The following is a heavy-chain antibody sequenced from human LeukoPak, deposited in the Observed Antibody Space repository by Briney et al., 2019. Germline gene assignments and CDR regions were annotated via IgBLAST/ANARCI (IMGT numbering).Heavy chain of an antibody. CDR2: IRSKTDGGTT. J-gene: IGHJ4*02. V-gene: IGHV3-15*01. CDR3: TTGTEQQWLSLDY. Sequence: GGSLRLSCVASGFTLKNAWMSWVRQAPGKGLEWVGRIRSKTDGGTTDYAAPVKGRYTISRDDSKNTLYLQMNSLKTEDTAVYYCTTGTEQQWLSLDYWGQGTLVTVSS. CDR1: GFTLKNAW. D-gene: IGHD6-19*01.